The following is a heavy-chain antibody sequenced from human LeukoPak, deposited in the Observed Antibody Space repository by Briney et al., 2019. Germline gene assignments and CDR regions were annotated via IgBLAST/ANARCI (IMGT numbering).Heavy chain of an antibody. D-gene: IGHD6-13*01. J-gene: IGHJ4*02. CDR1: GFTFDDYG. CDR2: INWNGDST. V-gene: IGHV3-20*04. Sequence: GGSLRLSCAASGFTFDDYGMSWVRQVPGKGLEWVSGINWNGDSTAYADSVKGRFTISRDNAKKSLYLQMTSLRAEDTAVYYCATRPPKSSSWYRGHFDCWGQGTLVTVSS. CDR3: ATRPPKSSSWYRGHFDC.